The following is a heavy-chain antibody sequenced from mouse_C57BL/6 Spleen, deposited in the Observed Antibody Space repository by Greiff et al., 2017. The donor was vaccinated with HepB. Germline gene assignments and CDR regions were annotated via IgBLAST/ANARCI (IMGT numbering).Heavy chain of an antibody. V-gene: IGHV14-1*01. CDR3: TSYYGYDGGLFDY. CDR2: IDPEDGDT. CDR1: GFNIKDYY. Sequence: VQLQQSGAELVRPGASVKLSCTASGFNIKDYYMHWVKQRPEQGLEWIGRIDPEDGDTEYAPKFQGKATMTADTSSNTAYLQLSSLTSEDTAVYYCTSYYGYDGGLFDYGGQGTTLTVSS. J-gene: IGHJ2*01. D-gene: IGHD2-9*01.